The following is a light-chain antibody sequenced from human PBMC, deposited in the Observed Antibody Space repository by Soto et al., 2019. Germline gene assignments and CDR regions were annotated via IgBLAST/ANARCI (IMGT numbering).Light chain of an antibody. V-gene: IGLV2-8*01. CDR3: SSYKV. CDR1: SSDVGGYNY. CDR2: EVS. Sequence: QSALTQPPSASGSPGQSFTISCTGTSSDVGGYNYVSWYQQHPGKAPKLMIYEVSKRPSGVPDRFSGSKSGNTASLTVSGLQAEDEADYYCSSYKVFGTGTKVTV. J-gene: IGLJ1*01.